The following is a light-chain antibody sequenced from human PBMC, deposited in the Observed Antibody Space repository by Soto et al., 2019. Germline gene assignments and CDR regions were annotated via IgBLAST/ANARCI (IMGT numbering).Light chain of an antibody. J-gene: IGLJ1*01. Sequence: QSVLTQPASVSGSPGQSITISCTGTGSDVGGYNYVSWYQQHPGKAPKLMIYDVSNRPSGVSNRFSGSKSGNTASLTISGLQAEDEADYYCSSYTSSRGVFGTGTKLTVL. CDR2: DVS. CDR3: SSYTSSRGV. CDR1: GSDVGGYNY. V-gene: IGLV2-14*01.